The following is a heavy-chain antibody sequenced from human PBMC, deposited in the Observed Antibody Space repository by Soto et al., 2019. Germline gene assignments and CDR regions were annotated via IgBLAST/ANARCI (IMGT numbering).Heavy chain of an antibody. CDR1: GYSFTSYW. D-gene: IGHD2-2*01. J-gene: IGHJ6*02. V-gene: IGHV5-10-1*01. CDR3: ARHKGYCSSTSCRTYYGMDV. Sequence: PGESLKISCKGSGYSFTSYWISWVLQMPGKGLEWMGRIDPSDSYTNYSPSFQGHVTISADKSISTAYLQWSSLKASDTAMYYCARHKGYCSSTSCRTYYGMDVWGQGTTVTVYS. CDR2: IDPSDSYT.